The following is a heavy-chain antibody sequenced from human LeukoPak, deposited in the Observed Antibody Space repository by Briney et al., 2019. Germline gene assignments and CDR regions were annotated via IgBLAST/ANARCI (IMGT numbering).Heavy chain of an antibody. CDR2: ISGSGLNA. CDR1: GFTFSNTA. J-gene: IGHJ4*02. V-gene: IGHV3-23*01. Sequence: GGSLRLSCAASGFTFSNTAMSWVRQAPGKGLEWLSIISGSGLNAYYADSVKGRFTISRDNSKNTLFLQMNSLRAEDTAVYYCAKDHSSGWPYCFPYWGQGTLVTVSS. D-gene: IGHD6-19*01. CDR3: AKDHSSGWPYCFPY.